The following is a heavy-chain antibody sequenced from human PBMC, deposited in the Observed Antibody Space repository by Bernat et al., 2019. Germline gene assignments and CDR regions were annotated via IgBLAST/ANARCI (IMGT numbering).Heavy chain of an antibody. J-gene: IGHJ3*01. CDR3: ARASGDCSGGSCYRGVDAFDV. CDR1: GGSISSSRYY. Sequence: QLQLQESGSGLVKPSETLSLTCTVSGGSISSSRYYWGWIRQPPGKGLEWIGSIYYSGSTYYNPCLKSRVTISVATSKNRCSLKLSSVTDADTAVYYWARASGDCSGGSCYRGVDAFDVWGQGTMVTVSS. CDR2: IYYSGST. D-gene: IGHD2-15*01. V-gene: IGHV4-39*01.